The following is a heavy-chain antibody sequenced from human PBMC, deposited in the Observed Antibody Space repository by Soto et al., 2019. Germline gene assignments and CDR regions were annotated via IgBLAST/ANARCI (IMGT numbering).Heavy chain of an antibody. CDR3: AGVRGHAFDI. J-gene: IGHJ3*02. CDR2: IYYSGTT. CDR1: GDSINNAEYY. V-gene: IGHV4-31*03. D-gene: IGHD3-10*01. Sequence: QVQLQESGPGLVKPLQTLSLKCSVSGDSINNAEYYWSWIRQHAGQGLEWIGYIYYSGTTDYNPSLKSRITISIDTSKYQFSLEMRYVTAADTAVYYCAGVRGHAFDIRGQGTMVTVSS.